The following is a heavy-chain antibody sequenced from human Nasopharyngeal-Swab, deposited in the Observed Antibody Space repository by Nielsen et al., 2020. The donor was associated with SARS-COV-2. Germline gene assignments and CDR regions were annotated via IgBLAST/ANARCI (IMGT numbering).Heavy chain of an antibody. J-gene: IGHJ4*02. V-gene: IGHV1-46*01. CDR3: ATFCGGGSCYPGPSYYFDY. Sequence: ASVKASCKASGYSFTTYYMHWVRQAPGQGLEWMGIINPSGGSTSYAQKFQGRVTMTRDTSTSTVYMELSSLRSEDTAVYYCATFCGGGSCYPGPSYYFDYWGQGTLVTVSS. CDR2: INPSGGST. CDR1: GYSFTTYY. D-gene: IGHD2-15*01.